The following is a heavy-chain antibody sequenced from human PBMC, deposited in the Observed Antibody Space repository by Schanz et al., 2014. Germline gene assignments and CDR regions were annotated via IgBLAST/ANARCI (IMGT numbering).Heavy chain of an antibody. CDR1: GFSFSTHA. CDR3: TKEDATALWYFEH. J-gene: IGHJ4*02. D-gene: IGHD6-13*01. Sequence: EVQLVESGGGLVQPGGSLRLSCAASGFSFSTHAMSWVRQAPGQGLEWVSGINTSGGSRYYAESVKGRFTISRDNSKNMVVLQMKSLRVDDTAVYYCTKEDATALWYFEHWGQGTLVTVSS. CDR2: INTSGGSR. V-gene: IGHV3-23*04.